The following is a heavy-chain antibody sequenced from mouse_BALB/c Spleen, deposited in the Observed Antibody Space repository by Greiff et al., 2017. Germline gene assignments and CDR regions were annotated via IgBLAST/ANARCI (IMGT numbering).Heavy chain of an antibody. D-gene: IGHD1-1*01. CDR1: GFTFTDYY. V-gene: IGHV7-3*02. J-gene: IGHJ3*01. CDR3: ARDRGYYGYCFAY. Sequence: DVQLVESGGGLVQPGGSLRLSCATSGFTFTDYYMSWVRQPPGKALEWMGFIRNKANGYKTEYSASVKGRFTISRDNSQSTLYLQMNTLRAEDSATYYCARDRGYYGYCFAYWGQGTLVTVSA. CDR2: IRNKANGYKT.